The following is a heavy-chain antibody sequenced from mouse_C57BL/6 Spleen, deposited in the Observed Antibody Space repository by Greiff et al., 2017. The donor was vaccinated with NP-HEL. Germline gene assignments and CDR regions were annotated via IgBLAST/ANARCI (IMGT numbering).Heavy chain of an antibody. CDR1: GFTFSSYA. J-gene: IGHJ1*03. CDR3: ARGEVYYCGSSSWYFAV. Sequence: DVQLVESGGGLVKPGGSLKLSCAASGFTFSSYAMSWVRQTPEKRLEWVATISAGGSYTYYPDNVKGRFTISRDNAKNNLYLQMSHLKSEDTAMYYCARGEVYYCGSSSWYFAVWGTGTTVTVSS. D-gene: IGHD1-1*01. CDR2: ISAGGSYT. V-gene: IGHV5-4*01.